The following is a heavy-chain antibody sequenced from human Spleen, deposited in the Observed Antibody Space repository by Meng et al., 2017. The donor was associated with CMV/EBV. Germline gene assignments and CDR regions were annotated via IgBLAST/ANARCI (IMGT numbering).Heavy chain of an antibody. CDR2: INAYNGNR. CDR1: YTFTSYG. CDR3: ARAAPRMGNWPGGEVGP. J-gene: IGHJ5*02. Sequence: YTFTSYGIRWVRQAPGQGLEWMAWINAYNGNRNYAQKFQGRVTMTTDTSTSTAYMELRSLRSDDTAVYYCARAAPRMGNWPGGEVGPWGQGTLVTVSS. D-gene: IGHD1-1*01. V-gene: IGHV1-18*01.